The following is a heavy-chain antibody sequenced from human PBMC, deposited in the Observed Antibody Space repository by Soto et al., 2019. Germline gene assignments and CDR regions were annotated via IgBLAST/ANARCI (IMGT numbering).Heavy chain of an antibody. CDR3: AKERGFSEQPLYYYYYYGMDV. V-gene: IGHV3-30*18. D-gene: IGHD6-13*01. Sequence: GGSLRLSCAAPGFTFSSYGMHWVRQAPGKGLEWVAVISYDGSNKYYADSVKGRFTISRDNSKKTLYLQMNSLRAEDTAVYYCAKERGFSEQPLYYYYYYGMDVWGQGTTVTVSS. J-gene: IGHJ6*02. CDR1: GFTFSSYG. CDR2: ISYDGSNK.